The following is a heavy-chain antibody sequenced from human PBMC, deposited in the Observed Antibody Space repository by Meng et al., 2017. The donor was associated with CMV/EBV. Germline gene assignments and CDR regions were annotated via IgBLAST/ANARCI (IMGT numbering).Heavy chain of an antibody. J-gene: IGHJ4*02. V-gene: IGHV4-59*01. CDR2: IYYSGST. CDR3: ARDIGSGVDY. D-gene: IGHD3-10*01. CDR1: GGSISSYN. Sequence: SETLSLTCTVSGGSISSYNWSWIRQPPGKGLEWIGYIYYSGSTNYNPSLKSRVTISVDTSKNQFSLKLSSVTAADTAVYYCARDIGSGVDYWGQGTLVTVSS.